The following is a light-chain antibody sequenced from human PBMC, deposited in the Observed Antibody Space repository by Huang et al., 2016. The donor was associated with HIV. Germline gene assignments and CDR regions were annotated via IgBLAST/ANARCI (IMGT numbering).Light chain of an antibody. CDR2: GTA. Sequence: LTQSPGSLSLSPGDRVTLSCRARQSVDSGYVAWYHQKPGQSPRLIVYGTASRASGSPSRCSGRGSGRDVSLTISGLDSEDFGVYYCQQYGSSMATFGQGTKVDI. V-gene: IGKV3-20*01. J-gene: IGKJ2*01. CDR1: QSVDSGY. CDR3: QQYGSSMAT.